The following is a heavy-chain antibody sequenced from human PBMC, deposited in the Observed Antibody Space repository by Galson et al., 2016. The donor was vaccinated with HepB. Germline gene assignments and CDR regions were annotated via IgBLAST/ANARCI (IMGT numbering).Heavy chain of an antibody. D-gene: IGHD6-13*01. Sequence: QVQLQESGPGLVKPSETLSLTCTVPGGSISNYYWSWIRQPPGKGLEWIAYIYYSGSTNQNPSLKSRVTISVDTSKNQFSLQLRSVTAADTAVYYCARDRGSAAGFDYWGQGTLVTVSS. CDR1: GGSISNYY. CDR2: IYYSGST. CDR3: ARDRGSAAGFDY. J-gene: IGHJ4*02. V-gene: IGHV4-59*13.